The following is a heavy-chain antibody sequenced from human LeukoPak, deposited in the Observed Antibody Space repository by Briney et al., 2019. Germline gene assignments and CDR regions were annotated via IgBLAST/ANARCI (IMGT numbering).Heavy chain of an antibody. Sequence: PGGSLRLSCAASGFTFSSYSINWVRQAPGKGLEWVSSISSSSSYIYYADSVKGRFTISRDNAKNSLYLQMNSLRAEDTAVYYCASFLGSGYYDFWSGYPNYYMDVWGKGTTVTVSS. J-gene: IGHJ6*03. V-gene: IGHV3-21*01. D-gene: IGHD3-3*01. CDR1: GFTFSSYS. CDR3: ASFLGSGYYDFWSGYPNYYMDV. CDR2: ISSSSSYI.